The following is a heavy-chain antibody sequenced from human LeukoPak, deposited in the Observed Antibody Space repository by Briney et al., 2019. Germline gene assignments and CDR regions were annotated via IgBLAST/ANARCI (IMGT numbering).Heavy chain of an antibody. CDR1: GYTLTELS. CDR2: FDPEDGET. CDR3: ATLNRYCSSTSCNAPGWFDP. V-gene: IGHV1-24*01. J-gene: IGHJ5*02. D-gene: IGHD2-2*01. Sequence: ASVKVSCKVSGYTLTELSMHWVRQAPGKGLEWMGGFDPEDGETIYAQKFQGRVTVTEDTSTDTAYMELSSLRSEDTAVYYCATLNRYCSSTSCNAPGWFDPWGQGTLVTVSS.